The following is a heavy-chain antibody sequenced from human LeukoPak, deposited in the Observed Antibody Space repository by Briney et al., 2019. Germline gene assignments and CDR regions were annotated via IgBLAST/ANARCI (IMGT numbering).Heavy chain of an antibody. V-gene: IGHV1-8*01. J-gene: IGHJ4*02. CDR3: AKGGYSGYDGGDY. D-gene: IGHD5-12*01. CDR1: GYTFTSYD. CDR2: MNPNSGNA. Sequence: ASVKVSCKASGYTFTSYDIHWVRQATGQGLEWMGWMNPNSGNAGYAQKFQGRVTMTRNTSISTAYMGLSSLRSEDTAVYYCAKGGYSGYDGGDYWGQGTLVTVSS.